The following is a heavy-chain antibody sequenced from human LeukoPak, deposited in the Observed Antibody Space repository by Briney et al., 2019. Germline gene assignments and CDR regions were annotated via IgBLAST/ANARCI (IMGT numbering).Heavy chain of an antibody. CDR2: INHSGST. V-gene: IGHV4-38-2*02. CDR3: ARGLIPRYYDSSGYYYSVPDAFDI. D-gene: IGHD3-22*01. CDR1: GYSISSGYY. J-gene: IGHJ3*02. Sequence: SETLSLTCTVSGYSISSGYYWSWIRQPPGKGLEWIGEINHSGSTNYNPSLKSRVTISVDTSKNQFSLKLSSVTAADTAVYYCARGLIPRYYDSSGYYYSVPDAFDIWGQGTMVTVSS.